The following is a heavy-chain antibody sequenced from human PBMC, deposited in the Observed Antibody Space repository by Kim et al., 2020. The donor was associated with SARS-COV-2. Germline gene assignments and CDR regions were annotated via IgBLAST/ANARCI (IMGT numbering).Heavy chain of an antibody. CDR2: TSYSGST. J-gene: IGHJ4*02. V-gene: IGHV4-59*01. CDR3: ARDRIGYCSSTSCSLHFDY. CDR1: GDSISSYS. Sequence: SETLSLTFTVSGDSISSYSWSWIRQPPGKGLEWIAYTSYSGSTNYNPSLKSRVTISVDTSKNQFSLKLSSVTAADTAVYYCARDRIGYCSSTSCSLHFDYWGQGTLVTVSS. D-gene: IGHD2-2*01.